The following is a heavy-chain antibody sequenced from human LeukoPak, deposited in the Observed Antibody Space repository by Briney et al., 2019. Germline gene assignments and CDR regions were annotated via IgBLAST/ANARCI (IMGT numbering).Heavy chain of an antibody. J-gene: IGHJ3*02. CDR2: ISSSAGTI. D-gene: IGHD3-10*01. Sequence: PGGSLRLSCAASGFTFSDYYMSWIRQAPGKGLEWVSYISSSAGTIYYADSVRGRFTISRDDAKNTLYLQMNSLRAEDTAVYYCVRELSGSRDIWGQGTMVTVSS. V-gene: IGHV3-11*04. CDR3: VRELSGSRDI. CDR1: GFTFSDYY.